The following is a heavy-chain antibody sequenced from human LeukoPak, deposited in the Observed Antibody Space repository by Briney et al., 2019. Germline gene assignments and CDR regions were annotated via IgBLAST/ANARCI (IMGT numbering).Heavy chain of an antibody. Sequence: GGSLRLSCAASGFTFSSYGMHWVRQAPGKGLEWVAVISYDGSNKYYADSVKGRFTISRGDSKNTLYLQMSSLRTEDTAVYSCARAPHGMDVWGQGTTVTVSS. CDR1: GFTFSSYG. CDR3: ARAPHGMDV. J-gene: IGHJ6*02. V-gene: IGHV3-30*03. CDR2: ISYDGSNK.